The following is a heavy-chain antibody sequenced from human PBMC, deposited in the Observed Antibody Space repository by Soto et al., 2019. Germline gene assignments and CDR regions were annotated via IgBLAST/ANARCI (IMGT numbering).Heavy chain of an antibody. J-gene: IGHJ4*02. CDR1: GFTFSSYG. V-gene: IGHV3-33*01. CDR3: ARAVKYSSGWYDKGAIDY. CDR2: IWYDGSNK. D-gene: IGHD6-19*01. Sequence: QVQLVESGGGVVQPGRSLRLSCAASGFTFSSYGMHWVRQAPGKGLEWVAVIWYDGSNKYYADSVKGRFTISRDNSKNTLYLQMNSLRAEDTAVYYCARAVKYSSGWYDKGAIDYWGQGTLVTVSS.